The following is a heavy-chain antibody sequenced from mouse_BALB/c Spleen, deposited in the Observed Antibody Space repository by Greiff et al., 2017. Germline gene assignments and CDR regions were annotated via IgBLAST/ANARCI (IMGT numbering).Heavy chain of an antibody. CDR1: GFTFSDYY. J-gene: IGHJ3*01. Sequence: EVKLVESGGGLVKPGGSLKLSCAASGFTFSDYYMYWVRQTPEKRLEWVATISDGGSYTYYPDSVKGRFTISRDNAKNNLYLQMSSLKSEDTAMYYCAREITSFAYWGQGTLVTVSA. V-gene: IGHV5-4*02. CDR2: ISDGGSYT. D-gene: IGHD1-1*01. CDR3: AREITSFAY.